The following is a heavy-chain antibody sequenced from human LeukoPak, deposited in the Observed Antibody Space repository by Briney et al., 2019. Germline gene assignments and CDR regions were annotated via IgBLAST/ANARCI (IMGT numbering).Heavy chain of an antibody. CDR1: GFTVSSTY. CDR2: IYSGGNI. D-gene: IGHD2-15*01. CDR3: AGRHCSGGGCYFAGADPFDY. V-gene: IGHV3-53*01. J-gene: IGHJ4*02. Sequence: GGSLRLSCAASGFTVSSTYMSWVRQAPGKGLERVSVIYSGGNIYYIESVKGRFTISRDTSKNTLYLQMNSLRAEDTAVYFCAGRHCSGGGCYFAGADPFDYWGQGTLVTVSS.